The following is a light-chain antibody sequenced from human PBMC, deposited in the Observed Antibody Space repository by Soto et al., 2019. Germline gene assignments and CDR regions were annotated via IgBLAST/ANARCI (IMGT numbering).Light chain of an antibody. Sequence: ETLLTQSPATLSLSPWETATLCCRASQSVSSTYLAWYQQKPGQAPRLLIYGASSRATGIPDRFSGSGSGTDFTLTISRLEPEDFAVYYCQQYGSSPINFGQGTRLENK. CDR3: QQYGSSPIN. CDR2: GAS. V-gene: IGKV3-20*01. CDR1: QSVSSTY. J-gene: IGKJ5*01.